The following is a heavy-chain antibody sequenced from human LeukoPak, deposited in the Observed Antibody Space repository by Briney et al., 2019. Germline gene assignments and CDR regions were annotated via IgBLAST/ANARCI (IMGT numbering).Heavy chain of an antibody. J-gene: IGHJ4*02. Sequence: ASVKVSCKASGYTFTGYYMHWVRQAPGQGLEWMGWINPNSGGTNYAQKFQGRVTMTRDTSISTAYMELSRLRSDDTAAYYCARGRYSSRYYFDYWGQGTLVTVSS. CDR1: GYTFTGYY. CDR3: ARGRYSSRYYFDY. D-gene: IGHD6-13*01. CDR2: INPNSGGT. V-gene: IGHV1-2*02.